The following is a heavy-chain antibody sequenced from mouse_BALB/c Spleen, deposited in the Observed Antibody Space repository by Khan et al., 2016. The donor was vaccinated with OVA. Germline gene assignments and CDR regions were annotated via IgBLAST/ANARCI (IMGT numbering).Heavy chain of an antibody. CDR2: ISDGGTST. Sequence: EVELVESGGGLVKPGGSLKLSCAASGSTFSDYYMYWVRQTPEKRLEWVATISDGGTSTYYPDSVKGRFTISRDNAKNSLYLQMSSLTSEDTAIFYCVRAGYGAFAYWGQGTLVTVSA. CDR1: GSTFSDYY. V-gene: IGHV5-4*02. J-gene: IGHJ3*01. D-gene: IGHD1-1*02. CDR3: VRAGYGAFAY.